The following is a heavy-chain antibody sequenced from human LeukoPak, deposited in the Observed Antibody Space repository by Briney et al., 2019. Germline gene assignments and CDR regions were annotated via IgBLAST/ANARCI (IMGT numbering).Heavy chain of an antibody. CDR1: GGTFSSYA. CDR3: ASSSGYLHDAFDI. Sequence: SVKVSCKASGGTFSSYAISWVRQAPGQGLEWMGGIIPIFGTANYAQKFQGRVTITTDESTSTAYMELSSLRSEDTAAYYCASSSGYLHDAFDIWGQGTMVTVSS. D-gene: IGHD3-22*01. J-gene: IGHJ3*02. CDR2: IIPIFGTA. V-gene: IGHV1-69*05.